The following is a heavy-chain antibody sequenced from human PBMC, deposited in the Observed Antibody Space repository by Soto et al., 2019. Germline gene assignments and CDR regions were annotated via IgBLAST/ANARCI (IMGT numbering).Heavy chain of an antibody. CDR2: ISYDGSNK. V-gene: IGHV3-30-3*01. CDR1: GFTFSSYA. D-gene: IGHD2-15*01. CDR3: ARDFDGSYGVNMDYYYGMDV. Sequence: VQLVESGGGVVQPGRSLRLSCAASGFTFSSYAMHWVRQAPGKGLEWVAVISYDGSNKYYADSVKGRFTISRDNSKNTLYLQMNSLRAEDTAVYYCARDFDGSYGVNMDYYYGMDVWGQGTTVTVSS. J-gene: IGHJ6*02.